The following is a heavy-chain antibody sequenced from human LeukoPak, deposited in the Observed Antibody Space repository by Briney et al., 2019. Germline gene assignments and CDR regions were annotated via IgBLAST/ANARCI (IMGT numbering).Heavy chain of an antibody. V-gene: IGHV4-61*02. D-gene: IGHD5-12*01. CDR3: ARNNRYSGYEQPYYFDY. CDR2: IYTSGST. CDR1: GGSFSSVNNY. J-gene: IGHJ4*02. Sequence: PSETLSLTCTVSGGSFSSVNNYWSWIRQPAGKGLEWIGRIYTSGSTNYNPSLKSRVTISVDTSKNQFSLKLTSVTAADTAVYYCARNNRYSGYEQPYYFDYWGQGTLVTVSS.